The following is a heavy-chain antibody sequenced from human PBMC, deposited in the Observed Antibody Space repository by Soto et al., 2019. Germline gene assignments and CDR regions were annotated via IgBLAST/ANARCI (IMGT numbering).Heavy chain of an antibody. CDR2: IYYSGST. Sequence: SETLSLTCTVSGGSIGSYYWSWIRQPPGKGLEWIGYIYYSGSTNSNPSLKSRVTISVDTSKNQFSLDLSSVTAADTAVYYCARGGGSGWTYYFDYWGQGMQVTVPS. J-gene: IGHJ4*02. D-gene: IGHD6-19*01. V-gene: IGHV4-59*01. CDR1: GGSIGSYY. CDR3: ARGGGSGWTYYFDY.